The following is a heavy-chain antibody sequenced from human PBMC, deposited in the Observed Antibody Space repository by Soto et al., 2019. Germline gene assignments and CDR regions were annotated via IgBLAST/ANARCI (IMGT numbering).Heavy chain of an antibody. CDR3: ARTVTYYLDT. Sequence: QVQLQESGPGLVKPSGTLSLICAVSGGAINSNWWSWVRQPPGKGLEWIGEIFHSGGTNYNPSLKGRGTISIDKSKNEVSLTLSSVTAADTAVYHCARTVTYYLDTWGQGTLVTVSS. J-gene: IGHJ4*02. D-gene: IGHD2-21*02. CDR1: GGAINSNW. V-gene: IGHV4-4*02. CDR2: IFHSGGT.